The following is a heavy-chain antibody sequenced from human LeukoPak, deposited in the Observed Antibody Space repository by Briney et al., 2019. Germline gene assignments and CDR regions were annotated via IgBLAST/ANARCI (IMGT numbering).Heavy chain of an antibody. CDR3: ARDLIYGYFDY. Sequence: SETLSLTCTVSGGSISSGGYYWSWIRQPPGKGLEWIGYIYHSGSTYYNPSLKSRVTISVDRSKNQFSLKLSSVTAADTAVYYCARDLIYGYFDYWGQGTLVTVSS. CDR2: IYHSGST. D-gene: IGHD3-10*01. V-gene: IGHV4-30-2*01. CDR1: GGSISSGGYY. J-gene: IGHJ4*02.